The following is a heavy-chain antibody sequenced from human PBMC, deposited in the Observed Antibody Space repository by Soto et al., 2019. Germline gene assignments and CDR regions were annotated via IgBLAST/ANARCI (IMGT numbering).Heavy chain of an antibody. CDR1: GYTFTSYA. V-gene: IGHV1-3*05. CDR2: INAGNGNT. CDR3: ARDPSYYGMDV. J-gene: IGHJ6*02. Sequence: QVQLVQSGAEEKKPGASVKVSCKASGYTFTSYAMHWVRQAPGQRLEWMGWINAGNGNTKYSQKIQGRVTTTRDTSASTAYMELSSLRSEDTAVYYCARDPSYYGMDVWGQGTTVTVSS.